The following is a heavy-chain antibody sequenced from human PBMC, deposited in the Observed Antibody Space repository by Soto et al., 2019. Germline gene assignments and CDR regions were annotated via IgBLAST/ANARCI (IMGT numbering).Heavy chain of an antibody. CDR2: IHHTGGT. CDR3: ARSHLGYCISTSCYPYGMDV. D-gene: IGHD2-2*01. V-gene: IGHV4-4*02. CDR1: GTSISSTYW. J-gene: IGHJ6*02. Sequence: PSETLSLTCFVSGTSISSTYWWTWVRQSPGKGLEWIGEIHHTGGTNYNPALKTRLTISVDTSKNQFSLNLSSVTAADTAVYFCARSHLGYCISTSCYPYGMDVWGQGTTVTVSS.